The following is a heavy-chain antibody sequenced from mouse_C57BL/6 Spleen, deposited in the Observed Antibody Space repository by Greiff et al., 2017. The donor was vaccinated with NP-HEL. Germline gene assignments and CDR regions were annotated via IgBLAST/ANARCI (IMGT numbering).Heavy chain of an antibody. CDR2: ISYDGSN. Sequence: DVHLVESGPGLVKPSQSLSLTCSVTGYSITSGYYWNWIRQFPGNKLEWMGYISYDGSNNYNPSLKNRISITRDTSKNQFFLKLNSVTTEDTATYYCARDLGTTVVATDWYFDVWGTGTTVTVSS. CDR3: ARDLGTTVVATDWYFDV. D-gene: IGHD1-1*01. V-gene: IGHV3-6*01. CDR1: GYSITSGYY. J-gene: IGHJ1*03.